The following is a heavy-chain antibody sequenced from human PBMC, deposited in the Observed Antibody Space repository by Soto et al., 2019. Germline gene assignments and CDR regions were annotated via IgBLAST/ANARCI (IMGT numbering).Heavy chain of an antibody. CDR3: ATGNRPLLSKESAPLGIYYYYYMDV. CDR2: FDPEDGET. J-gene: IGHJ6*03. Sequence: ASVKVSCKVSGYTLTELSMHWVRQAPGKGLEWMGGFDPEDGETIYAQKFQGRVTMTEDTSTDTAYMELSSLRSEDTAVYYCATGNRPLLSKESAPLGIYYYYYMDVWGKGTTVTVSS. CDR1: GYTLTELS. D-gene: IGHD3-10*01. V-gene: IGHV1-24*01.